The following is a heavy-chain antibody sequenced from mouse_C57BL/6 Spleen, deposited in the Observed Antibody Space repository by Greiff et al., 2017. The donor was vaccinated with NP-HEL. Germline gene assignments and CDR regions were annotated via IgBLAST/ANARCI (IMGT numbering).Heavy chain of an antibody. CDR1: GFTFSDYG. Sequence: EVQVVESGGGLVKPGGSLKLSCAASGFTFSDYGMHWVRQAPEKGLEWVAYISSGSSTIYYADTVKGRFTISRDNAKNTLFLQMTSLRSEDTAMYYCALYGYDWYFDVWGTGTTVTVSS. V-gene: IGHV5-17*01. CDR2: ISSGSSTI. D-gene: IGHD2-2*01. CDR3: ALYGYDWYFDV. J-gene: IGHJ1*03.